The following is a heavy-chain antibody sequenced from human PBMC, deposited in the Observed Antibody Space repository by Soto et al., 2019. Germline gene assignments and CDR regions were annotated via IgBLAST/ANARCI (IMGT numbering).Heavy chain of an antibody. CDR3: AKSSVVYGDYEGPKYYFDH. V-gene: IGHV3-23*01. D-gene: IGHD4-17*01. CDR1: GFTFRRFA. Sequence: EVQLLESGGGLVQPGGSLRLSCAASGFTFRRFAMSWVRQAPGKGLEWVSAISVGGGNTYYADSVKGRLTISRDNSKNTLYLQMNSLRAEDTAVYYCAKSSVVYGDYEGPKYYFDHWGQGTQVTVSS. CDR2: ISVGGGNT. J-gene: IGHJ4*02.